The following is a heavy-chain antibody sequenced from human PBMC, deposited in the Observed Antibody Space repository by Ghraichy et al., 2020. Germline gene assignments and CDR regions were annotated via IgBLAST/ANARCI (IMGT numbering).Heavy chain of an antibody. D-gene: IGHD2-15*01. Sequence: SETLSLSCAVNGGSFSGYYWSWIRQPPGKGLEWIGEINHSGSTNYNPSLKSRVTISVDTSKNQFSLKLSSVTAADTAVYYCARGPETYCSGGSCYRDWGQRTLVTVSS. CDR2: INHSGST. V-gene: IGHV4-34*01. CDR3: ARGPETYCSGGSCYRD. J-gene: IGHJ4*02. CDR1: GGSFSGYY.